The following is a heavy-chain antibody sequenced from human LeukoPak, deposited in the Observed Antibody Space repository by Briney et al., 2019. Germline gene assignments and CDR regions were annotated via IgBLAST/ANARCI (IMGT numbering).Heavy chain of an antibody. D-gene: IGHD2/OR15-2a*01. V-gene: IGHV1-18*01. CDR1: GYTFTSYG. CDR3: ARENLSGPWPDY. Sequence: ASVKVSCKASGYTFTSYGISWVRQAPGQGLEWMGWINANSGGTNYAQNLQGRVTMTTDTSTSTAYMELRSLRYDDTAVYYCARENLSGPWPDYWGQGTLVIVSS. J-gene: IGHJ4*02. CDR2: INANSGGT.